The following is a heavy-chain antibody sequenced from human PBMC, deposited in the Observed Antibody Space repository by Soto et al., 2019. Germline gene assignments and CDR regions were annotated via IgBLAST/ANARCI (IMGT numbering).Heavy chain of an antibody. CDR1: GYSFTSYW. V-gene: IGHV5-10-1*01. Sequence: GESLKISCKGSGYSFTSYWISWVRQMPGKGLEWMGRIDPSDSYTNYSPSFQGHVTISADKSISTAYLQWSSLKASDTAMYYCARHRRIKTYYYDSSGPNGAFDIWGQGTMVTVSS. CDR3: ARHRRIKTYYYDSSGPNGAFDI. CDR2: IDPSDSYT. D-gene: IGHD3-22*01. J-gene: IGHJ3*02.